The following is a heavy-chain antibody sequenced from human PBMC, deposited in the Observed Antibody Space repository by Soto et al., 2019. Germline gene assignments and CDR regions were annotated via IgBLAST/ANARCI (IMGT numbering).Heavy chain of an antibody. J-gene: IGHJ6*02. CDR3: ANLIAAAEGYGMDV. CDR2: ISYDGSNK. D-gene: IGHD6-13*01. Sequence: GGSLRLSCAASGFTFSSYAMHWVRQAPGKGLEWVAVISYDGSNKYYADSVKGRFTISRDNSKNTLYLQMNSLRAEDTAVYYCANLIAAAEGYGMDVWGQGTTVTVSS. CDR1: GFTFSSYA. V-gene: IGHV3-30*04.